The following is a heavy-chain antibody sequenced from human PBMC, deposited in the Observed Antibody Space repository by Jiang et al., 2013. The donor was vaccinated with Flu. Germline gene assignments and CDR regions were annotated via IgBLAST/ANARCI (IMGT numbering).Heavy chain of an antibody. V-gene: IGHV1-2*06. CDR3: ARVSPITMIVVVITTVMSFDI. J-gene: IGHJ3*02. D-gene: IGHD3-22*01. Sequence: APGQGLEWMGRINPNSGGTNYAQKFQAGVTMTRDTSISTAYMELSRLRSEDTAVYYCARVSPITMIVVVITTVMSFDIVGPRDNGHRLF. CDR2: INPNSGGT.